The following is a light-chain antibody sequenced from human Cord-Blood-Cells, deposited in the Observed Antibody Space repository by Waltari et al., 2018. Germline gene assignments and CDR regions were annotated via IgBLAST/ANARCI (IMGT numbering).Light chain of an antibody. CDR1: SSDVGSYNL. J-gene: IGLJ3*02. V-gene: IGLV2-23*01. CDR3: CSYAGSSTWV. Sequence: QSALTQPASVSGSPGQSITISCTGTSSDVGSYNLVSWYQQHPGKAPKLSIYEGSKRPSGVSNPFSGSKSGNTASLTISWLQVEDEADYYCCSYAGSSTWVFGGGTKLTVL. CDR2: EGS.